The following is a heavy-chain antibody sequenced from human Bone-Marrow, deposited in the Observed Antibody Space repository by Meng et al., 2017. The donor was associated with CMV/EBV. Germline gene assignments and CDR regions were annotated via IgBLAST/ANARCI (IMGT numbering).Heavy chain of an antibody. Sequence: ASVKVSCKASGYTFTSYYMHWVRQDPGQGLEWMGIINSSGGSTSYAQKFQCRITMTRDTSTSTVYMELSSQRSEDTAVYYCARAHCSSTSCSKYSYDGIDVWGQGTTVTVSS. CDR3: ARAHCSSTSCSKYSYDGIDV. CDR2: INSSGGST. V-gene: IGHV1-46*01. J-gene: IGHJ6*02. CDR1: GYTFTSYY. D-gene: IGHD2-2*01.